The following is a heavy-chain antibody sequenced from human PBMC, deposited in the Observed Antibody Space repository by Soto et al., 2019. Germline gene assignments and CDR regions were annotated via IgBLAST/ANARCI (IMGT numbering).Heavy chain of an antibody. CDR3: ARSAAGTTTVTRELDY. Sequence: ASVKVSCKASGYTFTSYAMHWVRQAPGQRLEWMGWINAGNGNTKYSQKFQGRVTITRDTSASTAYMELSSLRSEDTAVYYCARSAAGTTTVTRELDYWGQGTLVTVSS. CDR1: GYTFTSYA. CDR2: INAGNGNT. J-gene: IGHJ4*02. D-gene: IGHD4-17*01. V-gene: IGHV1-3*01.